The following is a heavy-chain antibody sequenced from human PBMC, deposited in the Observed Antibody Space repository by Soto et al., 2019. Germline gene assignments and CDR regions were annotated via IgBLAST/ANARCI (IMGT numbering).Heavy chain of an antibody. Sequence: ESGGVLVQPGGSLRLSCVASGFTFDSHWMHWVRQAPGEGLVWVSRIKTDGYAAAYADSVKGRFTISRDNTNNTVYLQMNSLRAEDTALYFCVRESGVAADCWGQGTLVTVSS. J-gene: IGHJ4*02. CDR3: VRESGVAADC. V-gene: IGHV3-74*01. D-gene: IGHD6-19*01. CDR2: IKTDGYAA. CDR1: GFTFDSHW.